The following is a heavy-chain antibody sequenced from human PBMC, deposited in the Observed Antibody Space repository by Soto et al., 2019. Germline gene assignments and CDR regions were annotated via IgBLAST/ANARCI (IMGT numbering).Heavy chain of an antibody. CDR3: AKDVLGTIFGVTTPPTNYYGMDV. D-gene: IGHD3-3*01. Sequence: EVQLVESGGGLVQPGRSLRLSCAASGFTFDDYAMHWVRQAPGKGLEWVSGISWNSGSIGYADSVKGRFTISRDNAKNNLYMQMNSLRDEDTALYYCAKDVLGTIFGVTTPPTNYYGMDVWGQGTTVTVSS. CDR1: GFTFDDYA. J-gene: IGHJ6*02. V-gene: IGHV3-9*01. CDR2: ISWNSGSI.